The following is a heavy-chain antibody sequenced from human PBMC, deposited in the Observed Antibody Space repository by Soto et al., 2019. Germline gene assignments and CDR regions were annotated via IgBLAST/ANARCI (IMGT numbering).Heavy chain of an antibody. Sequence: QGQLVESGGDAVQPGRSLRLSCVGSGFTFKKHAMHWGRLAPGQGLEWVAYISYDGSNKAYGDSVQGRFTISRENSKNTVLLQVNSLRVEDTGVFRCAKEGRSYDDFWSGSIRYFDIWGRGTTVTVSS. D-gene: IGHD3-3*01. J-gene: IGHJ3*02. CDR1: GFTFKKHA. CDR3: AKEGRSYDDFWSGSIRYFDI. CDR2: ISYDGSNK. V-gene: IGHV3-30*18.